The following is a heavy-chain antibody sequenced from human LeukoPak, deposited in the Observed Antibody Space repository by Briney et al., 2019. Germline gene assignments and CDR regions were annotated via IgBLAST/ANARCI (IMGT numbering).Heavy chain of an antibody. D-gene: IGHD3-10*01. V-gene: IGHV1-18*01. CDR1: GYTFTSYG. J-gene: IGHJ4*02. Sequence: ASVKVSCKASGYTFTSYGISWVRQAPGQGLEWMGWISAYNGNTNYAQKLQGRVTMTTDTSTSTDYMELRSLRSDDTAVYYCARDAGPPIITPPRYFDYWGQGTLVTVSS. CDR2: ISAYNGNT. CDR3: ARDAGPPIITPPRYFDY.